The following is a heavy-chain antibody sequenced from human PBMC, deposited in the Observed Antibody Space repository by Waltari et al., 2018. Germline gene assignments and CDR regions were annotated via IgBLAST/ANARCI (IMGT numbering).Heavy chain of an antibody. V-gene: IGHV3-21*01. CDR1: GFTFSSYS. CDR3: ARDVSPDTKGDY. D-gene: IGHD5-18*01. J-gene: IGHJ4*02. Sequence: EVQLVESGGGLVKPGGSLRLSCAASGFTFSSYSMNWVRQAPGKGLEWVSSISSSSSYIYYADSVKGRFTISRDNAKNSLYLQMNSLRAEDTAVYYCARDVSPDTKGDYWGQGTLVTVSS. CDR2: ISSSSSYI.